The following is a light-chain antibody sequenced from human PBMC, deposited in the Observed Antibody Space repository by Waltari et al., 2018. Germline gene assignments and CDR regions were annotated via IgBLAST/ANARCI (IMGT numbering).Light chain of an antibody. V-gene: IGKV4-1*01. CDR3: QQYYTAPYT. CDR1: SILYSSNNKNY. J-gene: IGKJ2*01. CDR2: WAP. Sequence: SILYSSNNKNYLAWYQQKPGQPPNLLIYWAPTRESGVPDRFSGSGSGTDFTLTISSLQAEDVAVYYCQQYYTAPYTFGQGTKLEIK.